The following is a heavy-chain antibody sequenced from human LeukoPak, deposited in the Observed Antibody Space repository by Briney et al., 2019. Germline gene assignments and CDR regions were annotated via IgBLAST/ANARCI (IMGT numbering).Heavy chain of an antibody. Sequence: GGSLRLSRAASAVTFTGYGMHWVRQAPGKGLEWVAAIWYDGSLKYYADSVKGRFIISRDNLNNTLYLQMHNLRAEDAALYYCARGRGTSLIGWFDSWGQGTLVTVSS. D-gene: IGHD3-16*01. J-gene: IGHJ5*01. CDR1: AVTFTGYG. CDR3: ARGRGTSLIGWFDS. V-gene: IGHV3-33*01. CDR2: IWYDGSLK.